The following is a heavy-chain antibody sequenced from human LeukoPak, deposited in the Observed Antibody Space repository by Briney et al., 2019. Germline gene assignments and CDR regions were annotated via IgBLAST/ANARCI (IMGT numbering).Heavy chain of an antibody. J-gene: IGHJ4*02. CDR3: ARGARAGYNLEPFDY. CDR1: GGSISSGGYY. CDR2: IYYSGST. Sequence: SETLSLTCSVSGGSISSGGYYWSWIRQHPGKGLEWIGYIYYSGSTYYNPSLKSRVTISVDTSKNQFSLKLSSVTAADTAVYYCARGARAGYNLEPFDYWGQGTLVTVSS. D-gene: IGHD5-24*01. V-gene: IGHV4-31*03.